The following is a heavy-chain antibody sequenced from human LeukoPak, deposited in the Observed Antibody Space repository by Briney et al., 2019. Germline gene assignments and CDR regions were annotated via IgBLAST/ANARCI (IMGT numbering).Heavy chain of an antibody. D-gene: IGHD2-2*02. CDR3: ARGGRYCTTTNCYIGK. CDR2: ISGGGGST. V-gene: IGHV3-23*01. CDR1: GFIFSNYA. J-gene: IGHJ4*02. Sequence: GGSLRLSCAASGFIFSNYAMNWVRRAPGKGLERVSGISGGGGSTYYADSVKGRFTISRDNSENTLHLQMNSLRAEDTAMYHCARGGRYCTTTNCYIGKWGQGTLVTVSS.